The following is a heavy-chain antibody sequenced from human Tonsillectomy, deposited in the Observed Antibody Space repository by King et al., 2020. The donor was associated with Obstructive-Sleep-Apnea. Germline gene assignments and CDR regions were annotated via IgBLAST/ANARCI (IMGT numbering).Heavy chain of an antibody. Sequence: QLQESGLGLVKPSETLSLTCSVSGGSISGFYWSWIRQPPGKGLEWIGFIYDTGKTNYNPSLKSRVTMSIDTSRNQFSLKLISVTAADTAVYYCARLAAAADTDSWGQGTLVTVSS. CDR1: GGSISGFY. CDR3: ARLAAAADTDS. D-gene: IGHD6-13*01. V-gene: IGHV4-59*01. J-gene: IGHJ4*02. CDR2: IYDTGKT.